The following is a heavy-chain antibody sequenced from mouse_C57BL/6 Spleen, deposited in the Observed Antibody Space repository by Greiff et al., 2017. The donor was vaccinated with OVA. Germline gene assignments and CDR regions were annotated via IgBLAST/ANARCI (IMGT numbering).Heavy chain of an antibody. J-gene: IGHJ1*03. V-gene: IGHV5-17*01. CDR1: GFTFSDYG. CDR2: ISSGSSTI. D-gene: IGHD1-1*01. CDR3: ARMGYYGSSYRYFDV. Sequence: EVKVVESGGGLVKPGGSLKLSCAASGFTFSDYGMHWVRQAPEKGLEWVAYISSGSSTIYYADTVKGRFTISRDNAKNTLFLQMTSLRSEDTAMYYCARMGYYGSSYRYFDVWGTGTTVTVSS.